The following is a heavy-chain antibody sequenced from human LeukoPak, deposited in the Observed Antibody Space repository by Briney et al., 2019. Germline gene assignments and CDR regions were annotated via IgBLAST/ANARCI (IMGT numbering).Heavy chain of an antibody. Sequence: GGSLRLSCAASGFTFSSYAMSWVRQAPGKGLGWVSAISGSGGSTYYADSVKGRFTISRDNSKNTLYLQMNSLRAEDTAVYYCAKGLSGGAAAGTGYWGQGTLVTVSS. J-gene: IGHJ4*02. CDR3: AKGLSGGAAAGTGY. CDR2: ISGSGGST. CDR1: GFTFSSYA. D-gene: IGHD6-13*01. V-gene: IGHV3-23*01.